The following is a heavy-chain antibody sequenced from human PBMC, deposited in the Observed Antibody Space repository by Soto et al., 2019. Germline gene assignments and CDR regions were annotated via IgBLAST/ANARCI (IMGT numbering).Heavy chain of an antibody. CDR3: AKDPGTSVGY. D-gene: IGHD1-1*01. Sequence: EVQLLESGGGLVQPGGSLRLSSAACGFAFSSYAMSWVRKAPGKGLEWVSAISGSGGSTYYADSVKGRFTISRDNSKNTLYLQMNSLRAEDTAVYYCAKDPGTSVGYWGQGTLVTVSS. CDR2: ISGSGGST. V-gene: IGHV3-23*01. CDR1: GFAFSSYA. J-gene: IGHJ4*02.